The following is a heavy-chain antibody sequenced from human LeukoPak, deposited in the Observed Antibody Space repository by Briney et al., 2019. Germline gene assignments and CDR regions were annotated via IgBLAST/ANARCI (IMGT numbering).Heavy chain of an antibody. J-gene: IGHJ3*02. D-gene: IGHD3-22*01. CDR2: TYYRSKWYY. Sequence: SQTLSLTYAISGDSVSSNSAAWNWIRQSPSRGLEWLGRTYYRSKWYYDYAVSVKSRVTVNPDTSKNQFSLHLNSVTPEDTAVYYCARDFTVIPLVAAFDIWGQGTMVTVSS. CDR3: ARDFTVIPLVAAFDI. V-gene: IGHV6-1*01. CDR1: GDSVSSNSAA.